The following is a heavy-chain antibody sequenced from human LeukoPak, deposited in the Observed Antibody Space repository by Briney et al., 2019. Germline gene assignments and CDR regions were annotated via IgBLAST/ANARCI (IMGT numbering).Heavy chain of an antibody. D-gene: IGHD6-13*01. CDR2: ITTSGGST. CDR3: ARVRTIAAVGPDFDY. CDR1: GYTFTSYY. J-gene: IGHJ4*02. Sequence: ASVKVSCKASGYTFTSYYMHWVRQAPGQGLEWMGIITTSGGSTSYAQNFQGRVTMTRDASTSTVYMELTSLGSEDTAVYHCARVRTIAAVGPDFDYWGQGTLVTVSS. V-gene: IGHV1-46*01.